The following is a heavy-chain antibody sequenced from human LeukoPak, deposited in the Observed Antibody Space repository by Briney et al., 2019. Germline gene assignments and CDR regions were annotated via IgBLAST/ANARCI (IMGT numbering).Heavy chain of an antibody. V-gene: IGHV3-53*01. CDR3: ARDHVLATTDY. CDR2: IYSGGST. D-gene: IGHD5-24*01. CDR1: GFTVSRNY. J-gene: IGHJ4*02. Sequence: GGSLRLSCAASGFTVSRNYMSWVRQAPGKGLEWVSEIYSGGSTYYAASVKGRFSISRDNSKNTLYLQMNSLRAEDTAVYYCARDHVLATTDYWGQGTLVTVSS.